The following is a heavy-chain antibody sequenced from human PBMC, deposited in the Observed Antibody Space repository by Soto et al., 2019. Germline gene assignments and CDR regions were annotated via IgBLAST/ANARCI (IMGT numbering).Heavy chain of an antibody. D-gene: IGHD3-10*01. J-gene: IGHJ6*02. CDR3: AREVLVRGIKYHGMDF. CDR1: GFTFSSYG. CDR2: IWYDGSNK. V-gene: IGHV3-33*01. Sequence: QVQLVESGGGVVQPGRSLSLSCAASGFTFSSYGIHWVRQAPGKGLEWVAVIWYDGSNKYYADSVKGRFTISRDNSKNTLYLQRNSLRAEDTAVYYCAREVLVRGIKYHGMDFWGQGTTVTVSS.